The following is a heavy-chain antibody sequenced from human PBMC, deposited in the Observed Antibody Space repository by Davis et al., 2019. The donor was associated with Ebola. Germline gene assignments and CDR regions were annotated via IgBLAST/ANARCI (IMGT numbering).Heavy chain of an antibody. V-gene: IGHV3-73*01. Sequence: GESLKISCAASGFTFSGSAMHWVRQASGKGLEWVGRIRSKANSYATAYAASVKGRFTISRDDSKNTAYLQMNSLKTEDTAVYYCTVVPAAHVDYWGQGAQVTVSS. D-gene: IGHD2-2*01. CDR1: GFTFSGSA. CDR3: TVVPAAHVDY. CDR2: IRSKANSYAT. J-gene: IGHJ4*02.